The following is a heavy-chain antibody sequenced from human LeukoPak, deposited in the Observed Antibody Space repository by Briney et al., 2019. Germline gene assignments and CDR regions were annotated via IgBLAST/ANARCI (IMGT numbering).Heavy chain of an antibody. V-gene: IGHV3-23*01. CDR1: GFTFSSYG. D-gene: IGHD5-12*01. J-gene: IGHJ6*03. Sequence: GGSLRLSCAASGFTFSSYGMSWVRQAPGKGLEWVSAISGSGGSTYYADSVKGRFTISRDNSKNTLYLQMNSLRAEDTAVYYCAKGGYDPYYYYYMDVWGKGTTVTVSS. CDR2: ISGSGGST. CDR3: AKGGYDPYYYYYMDV.